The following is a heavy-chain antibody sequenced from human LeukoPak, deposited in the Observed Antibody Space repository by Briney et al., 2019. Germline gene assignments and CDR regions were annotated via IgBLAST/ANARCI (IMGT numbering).Heavy chain of an antibody. D-gene: IGHD2-2*01. CDR3: AKHPQDIVVVPPALSWFDP. J-gene: IGHJ5*02. V-gene: IGHV3-23*01. CDR1: GFTFSSYA. CDR2: ISGSGGST. Sequence: PGGSLRLSCAASGFTFSSYAMSWVRQAPGKGLEWVSAISGSGGSTYYADSVKGRFTISRDNSKNTLYLQMNSLRAEDTAVYYCAKHPQDIVVVPPALSWFDPWGQGTLVTVSS.